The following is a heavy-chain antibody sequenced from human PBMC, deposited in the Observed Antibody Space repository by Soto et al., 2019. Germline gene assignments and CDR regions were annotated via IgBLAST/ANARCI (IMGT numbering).Heavy chain of an antibody. CDR1: GGTFSSYT. D-gene: IGHD4-17*01. J-gene: IGHJ6*02. V-gene: IGHV1-69*02. CDR2: IIPILGIA. CDR3: ARVADYGGYGMDV. Sequence: QVQLVQSGAEVKKPGSSVKVSCKASGGTFSSYTISWVRQAPGQGLEWMGRIIPILGIANYAQKFQGRVTITADKSTSTAYMERSSLRSEDTAVYYCARVADYGGYGMDVWGQGTTVTVSS.